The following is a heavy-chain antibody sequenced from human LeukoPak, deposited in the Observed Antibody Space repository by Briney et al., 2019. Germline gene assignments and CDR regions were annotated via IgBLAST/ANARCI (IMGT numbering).Heavy chain of an antibody. Sequence: ASVKVSCKASGYTFTSYYMHWVRQAPGQGLEWMGIINPSGGSTSYAQKFQGRVTMTTDTPTSTAYMELRSLRSDDTAVYYCARDFRDYYGSGRGDYWGQGTLVTVSS. CDR2: INPSGGST. J-gene: IGHJ4*02. CDR3: ARDFRDYYGSGRGDY. CDR1: GYTFTSYY. V-gene: IGHV1-46*01. D-gene: IGHD3-10*01.